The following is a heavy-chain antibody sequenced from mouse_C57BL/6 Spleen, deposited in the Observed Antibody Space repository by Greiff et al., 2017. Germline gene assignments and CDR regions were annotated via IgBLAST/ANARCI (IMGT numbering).Heavy chain of an antibody. D-gene: IGHD1-1*01. J-gene: IGHJ3*01. Sequence: QVQLQQSGPELVKPGASVKISCKASGYAFSSSWMNWVKQRPGKGLEWIGRIYPGDGDTNYNGKFKGKATLTADKSSSTAYMQLSSLTSEDSAVYFCATQGTTGVLAWFAYWGKGTLVTVSA. CDR1: GYAFSSSW. V-gene: IGHV1-82*01. CDR2: IYPGDGDT. CDR3: ATQGTTGVLAWFAY.